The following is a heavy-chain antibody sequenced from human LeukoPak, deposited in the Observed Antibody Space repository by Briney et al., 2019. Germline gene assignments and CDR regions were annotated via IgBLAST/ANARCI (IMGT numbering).Heavy chain of an antibody. J-gene: IGHJ3*02. CDR1: GGSISSHY. V-gene: IGHV4-59*11. D-gene: IGHD4/OR15-4a*01. CDR2: IYYSGST. CDR3: ARDLGAENAFDI. Sequence: SETLSLTCTVSGGSISSHYWSWIRQPPGKGLEWIGYIYYSGSTNYNPSLKSRVTISVDTSKNQFSLKLSSVTAADTAVYYCARDLGAENAFDIWGQGTMVTVSS.